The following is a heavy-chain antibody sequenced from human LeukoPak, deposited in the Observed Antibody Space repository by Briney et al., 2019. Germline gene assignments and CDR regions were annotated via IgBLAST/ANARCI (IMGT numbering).Heavy chain of an antibody. CDR3: AREWDLPGAYYMDV. Sequence: GGSLRPSGAAPELTFSTYGMHWVGQAPGKGRGWVSRISRDGSNTFYADSVKGRFTISRDNAKNTLYLQMNSLRGDDTAVYYCAREWDLPGAYYMDVWGKGTTVTVSS. CDR2: ISRDGSNT. J-gene: IGHJ6*03. D-gene: IGHD1-26*01. V-gene: IGHV3-74*01. CDR1: ELTFSTYG.